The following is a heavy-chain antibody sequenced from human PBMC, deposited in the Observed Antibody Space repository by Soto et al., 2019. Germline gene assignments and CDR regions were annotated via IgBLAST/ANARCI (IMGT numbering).Heavy chain of an antibody. CDR3: ARDGGDGYPKYYFDY. V-gene: IGHV3-30*03. Sequence: GGSLRLSCAASGFTFSSYGMHWVRQAPGKGLEWVAVISYDGSNKYYADSVKGRFTISRDNSKNTLYLQMNSLRAEDTAVYYCARDGGDGYPKYYFDYWGQGTLVTVSS. J-gene: IGHJ4*02. D-gene: IGHD3-16*01. CDR1: GFTFSSYG. CDR2: ISYDGSNK.